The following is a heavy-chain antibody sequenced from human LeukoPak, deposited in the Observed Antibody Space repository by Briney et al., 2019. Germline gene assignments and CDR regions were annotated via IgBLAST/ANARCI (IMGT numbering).Heavy chain of an antibody. V-gene: IGHV4-61*01. D-gene: IGHD6-13*01. CDR3: ARAAAAGINYYYYYMDV. CDR2: IYYSGST. J-gene: IGHJ6*03. Sequence: PSETLSLTCTVSGYSISSGYYWGWIRQPPGKGLEWIGYIYYSGSTNYNPSLKSRVTISVDTSKNQFSLKLSSVTAADTAVYYCARAAAAGINYYYYYMDVWGKGTTVTISS. CDR1: GYSISSGYY.